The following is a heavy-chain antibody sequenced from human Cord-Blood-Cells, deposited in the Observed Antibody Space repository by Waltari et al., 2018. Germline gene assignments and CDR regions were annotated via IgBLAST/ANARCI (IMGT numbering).Heavy chain of an antibody. CDR2: IRGSGGST. D-gene: IGHD7-27*01. CDR3: AKVTGDEDAFDI. CDR1: GFTFSSYA. J-gene: IGHJ3*02. V-gene: IGHV3-23*01. Sequence: EVQLLESGGGLVQPGGSLRLSCAASGFTFSSYAMSWVRQAPGKGLEWVSAIRGSGGSTYYADSVKGRLTISRDNSKNTLYLQMNSLRADDTAVYYCAKVTGDEDAFDIWGQGTMVTVSS.